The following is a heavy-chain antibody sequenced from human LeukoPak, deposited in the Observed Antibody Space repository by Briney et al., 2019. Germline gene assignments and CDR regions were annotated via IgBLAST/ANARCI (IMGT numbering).Heavy chain of an antibody. Sequence: GGSLRLSCAASGFTFSSYAMSWVRQAPGKGLEWVSAISGSGGSTYYADSVKGRFTISRDNSKNTLYQQMNSLRAEDTAVYYCAKDHDYGDYPRYYYYYGMDVWGQGTTVTVSS. J-gene: IGHJ6*02. D-gene: IGHD4-17*01. CDR2: ISGSGGST. CDR3: AKDHDYGDYPRYYYYYGMDV. V-gene: IGHV3-23*01. CDR1: GFTFSSYA.